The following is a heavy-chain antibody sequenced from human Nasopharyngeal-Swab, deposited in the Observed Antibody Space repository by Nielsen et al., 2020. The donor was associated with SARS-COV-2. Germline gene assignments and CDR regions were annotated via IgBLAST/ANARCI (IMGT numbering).Heavy chain of an antibody. Sequence: GGSLTLSSAPSGLTFSSHYISWARQSPGKGLEWVSAISADGGVTPHADSVKGRFTISRDNSKRTLYLQMNSLRAEDTSVYYCARGMGYSYGPPRVDYYYMDVWGKGTTVTVSS. V-gene: IGHV3-23*01. CDR3: ARGMGYSYGPPRVDYYYMDV. J-gene: IGHJ6*03. D-gene: IGHD5-18*01. CDR2: ISADGGVT. CDR1: GLTFSSHY.